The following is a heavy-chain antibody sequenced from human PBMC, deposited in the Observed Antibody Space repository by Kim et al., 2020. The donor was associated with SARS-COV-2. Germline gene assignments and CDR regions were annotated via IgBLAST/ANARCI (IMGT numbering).Heavy chain of an antibody. Sequence: SETLSLTCTVSGGSISSYYWSWIRQPPGKGLEWIGYIYYSGSTNYNPSLKSRVTISVDTSKNQFSLKLSSVTAADTAVYYCARTSGGYSYGFGWFDPWGQGTLVTVSS. CDR3: ARTSGGYSYGFGWFDP. V-gene: IGHV4-59*01. J-gene: IGHJ5*02. D-gene: IGHD5-18*01. CDR1: GGSISSYY. CDR2: IYYSGST.